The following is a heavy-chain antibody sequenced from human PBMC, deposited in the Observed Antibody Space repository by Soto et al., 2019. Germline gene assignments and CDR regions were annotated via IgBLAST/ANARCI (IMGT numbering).Heavy chain of an antibody. CDR1: EFTFSAYW. D-gene: IGHD4-17*01. Sequence: GGSLRLSCATFEFTFSAYWMSWVRQAPGKGLEWVANIRQDGGEKYCVDSVKGRFTISRDNAKNSVYLQMNSLRVEDTAIYYCASEYGDHLKFFDYWGPGTLVTVSS. CDR3: ASEYGDHLKFFDY. J-gene: IGHJ4*02. CDR2: IRQDGGEK. V-gene: IGHV3-7*01.